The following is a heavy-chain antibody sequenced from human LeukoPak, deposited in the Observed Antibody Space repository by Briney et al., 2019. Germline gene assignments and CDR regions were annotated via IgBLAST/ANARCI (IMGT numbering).Heavy chain of an antibody. D-gene: IGHD3-9*01. CDR2: IYYSGST. V-gene: IGHV4-39*02. Sequence: SETLSLTCTVSGGSISSSSYYWGWIRQPPGKGLEWIGSIYYSGSTYYNPSLKSRVTISVDTSKNQFSLKLSSVTAADTAVYYCARDILTGPRFDYWGQGTLVTVSS. J-gene: IGHJ4*02. CDR1: GGSISSSSYY. CDR3: ARDILTGPRFDY.